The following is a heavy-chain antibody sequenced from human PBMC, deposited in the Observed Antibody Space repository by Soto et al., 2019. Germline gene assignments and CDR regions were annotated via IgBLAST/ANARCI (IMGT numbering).Heavy chain of an antibody. J-gene: IGHJ4*02. Sequence: QVQLQESGPGLLKPLETLSLTCTVSGVSLNSGHYYWVWIRQSPGKGLAWIASIYYDESTYYNPPHKSRVTITTDKPKNQFSLTLKSVTAAETAVYYCGKGLIGATRHTDVDSWGEGALVSVSS. CDR3: GKGLIGATRHTDVDS. CDR1: GVSLNSGHYY. CDR2: IYYDEST. V-gene: IGHV4-39*01. D-gene: IGHD2-15*01.